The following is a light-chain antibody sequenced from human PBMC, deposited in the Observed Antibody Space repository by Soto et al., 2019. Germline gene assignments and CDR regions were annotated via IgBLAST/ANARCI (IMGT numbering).Light chain of an antibody. CDR1: QSIDTW. CDR2: KAS. J-gene: IGKJ1*01. Sequence: DIQMTQSPSTLSASVGDRITITCRASQSIDTWLAWYQQKPGKAPNLLIYKASTLQSGVPSRFSGSGSETEFTITISGLQPDDIATYHCHQYNTYPWTFGQGTKVEIK. CDR3: HQYNTYPWT. V-gene: IGKV1-5*03.